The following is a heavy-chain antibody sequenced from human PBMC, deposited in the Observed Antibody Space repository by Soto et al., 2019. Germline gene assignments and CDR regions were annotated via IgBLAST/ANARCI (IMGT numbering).Heavy chain of an antibody. D-gene: IGHD3-16*02. V-gene: IGHV1-69*13. CDR3: ARDERNMITFGGVIPPQIGYYYYGMDV. CDR1: GGTFSSYA. Sequence: GASVKVSCKASGGTFSSYAISWVRQAPGQGLEWMGGIIPIFGTANYAQKFQGRVTITADESTSTAYMELSSLRSEDKAVYYCARDERNMITFGGVIPPQIGYYYYGMDVWGQGTTVTVSS. CDR2: IIPIFGTA. J-gene: IGHJ6*02.